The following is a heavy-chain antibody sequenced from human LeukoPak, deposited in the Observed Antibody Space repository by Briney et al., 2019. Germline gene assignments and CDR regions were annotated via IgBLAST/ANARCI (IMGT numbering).Heavy chain of an antibody. J-gene: IGHJ3*02. Sequence: PSETLSLTCTVSGGSISSGGYYWSWIRQHPGKGLEWIGYIYYSGSTYYNPSLKSRVTISVDTSKNQFSLKLSSVTAADTAVYYCASLDYGGYSDAFDIWGQGTMVTVPS. CDR2: IYYSGST. V-gene: IGHV4-31*03. CDR3: ASLDYGGYSDAFDI. D-gene: IGHD4-17*01. CDR1: GGSISSGGYY.